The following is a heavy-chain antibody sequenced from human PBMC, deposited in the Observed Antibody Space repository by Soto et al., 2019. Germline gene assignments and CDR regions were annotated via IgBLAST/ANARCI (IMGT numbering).Heavy chain of an antibody. CDR2: IYHSGST. D-gene: IGHD1-26*01. J-gene: IGHJ4*02. V-gene: IGHV4-4*02. CDR1: GGSISSSNW. CDR3: ARDGGRHFDY. Sequence: QVQLQESGPGLVKPSGTLSLTCVVSGGSISSSNWWSWVRQPPGKGLEWIGEIYHSGSTIYNSSLQSRVTISIDKSKNQFSLNLTSVTAADTAVYHCARDGGRHFDYWGQGTLVTVSS.